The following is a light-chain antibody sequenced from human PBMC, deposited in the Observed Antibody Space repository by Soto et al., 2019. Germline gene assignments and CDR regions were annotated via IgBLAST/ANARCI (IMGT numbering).Light chain of an antibody. CDR2: AAS. J-gene: IGKJ2*01. CDR1: QGIRNG. V-gene: IGKV1-6*01. Sequence: AIQMTQSPSSMSASVGDRVTITCRASQGIRNGLGWYQQKPGKAPKLLIFAASSVQSGVPSRFSGSGAGTDFTLTISSLQPEDFATYYCLQDYSYPYTFGQWTKLDIK. CDR3: LQDYSYPYT.